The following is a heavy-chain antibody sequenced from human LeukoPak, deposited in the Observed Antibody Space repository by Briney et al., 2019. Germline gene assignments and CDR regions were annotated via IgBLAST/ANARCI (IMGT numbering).Heavy chain of an antibody. CDR1: GYSISSGYY. Sequence: SSETLSLTCAVSGYSISSGYYWGWIRQPPGKGLEWIGSIYYSGSTYYNPSLKSRVTISVDTSKNQFSLKLSSVTAADTAVYYCARDTGTVYYWGQGTLVTVSS. J-gene: IGHJ4*02. CDR3: ARDTGTVYY. CDR2: IYYSGST. V-gene: IGHV4-38-2*01. D-gene: IGHD2-8*02.